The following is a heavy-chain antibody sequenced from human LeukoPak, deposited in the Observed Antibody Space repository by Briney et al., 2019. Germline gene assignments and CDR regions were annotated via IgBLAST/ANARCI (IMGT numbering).Heavy chain of an antibody. CDR3: AKHRLPVAGSPSKNPTAYFED. V-gene: IGHV3-23*01. D-gene: IGHD6-19*01. Sequence: GGSMRLSCAASGFTFTSHSMSWVRQAPGKGLEWVSAISSSGHVTFYADSVKGRFTVSRDQSQYTLFLHMSSLRADDTAVYYCAKHRLPVAGSPSKNPTAYFEDWGQGILVTVSS. CDR2: ISSSGHVT. CDR1: GFTFTSHS. J-gene: IGHJ4*02.